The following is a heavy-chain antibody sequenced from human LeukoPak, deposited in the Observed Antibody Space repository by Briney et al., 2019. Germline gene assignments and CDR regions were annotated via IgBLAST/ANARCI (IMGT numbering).Heavy chain of an antibody. Sequence: ASVKVSCKASGYTFTSYAMHWVRQAPGQRLEWMGWINAGNGNTKYSQKFQGRVTVTRDTSTSTVYMELRSLRSEDTAVYYCARERVVVTSDLHYYYGMDVWGQGTTVAVSS. J-gene: IGHJ6*02. CDR2: INAGNGNT. CDR1: GYTFTSYA. V-gene: IGHV1-3*01. CDR3: ARERVVVTSDLHYYYGMDV. D-gene: IGHD2-21*02.